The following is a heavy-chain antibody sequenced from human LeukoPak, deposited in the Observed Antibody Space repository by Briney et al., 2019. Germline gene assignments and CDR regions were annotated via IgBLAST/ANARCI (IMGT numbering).Heavy chain of an antibody. CDR1: GGSISSHY. V-gene: IGHV4-59*11. J-gene: IGHJ4*02. D-gene: IGHD3-22*01. CDR2: IYYSGST. Sequence: SETLSLTCTVSGGSISSHYWSWIRQLPGKGLEWIGYIYYSGSTNYNPSLKSRVTISVDTSKNQFSLKLSSVTAADTAVYYCARGFDYDSSGRFDYWGQGTLVTVSS. CDR3: ARGFDYDSSGRFDY.